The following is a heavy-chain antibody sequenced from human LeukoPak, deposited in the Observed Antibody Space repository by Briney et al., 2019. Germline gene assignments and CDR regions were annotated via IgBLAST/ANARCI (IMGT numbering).Heavy chain of an antibody. Sequence: SETLSLTCTVSGGSISSRSYSWGWIRQPPGKGLEWIGYIYYSGSTNYNPSLKSRVTISVDTSKNQFSLKLSSVTAADTAVYYCARGLWFGELDYYYYYYYMDVWGKGTTVTVSS. V-gene: IGHV4-61*05. CDR3: ARGLWFGELDYYYYYYYMDV. D-gene: IGHD3-10*01. CDR2: IYYSGST. J-gene: IGHJ6*03. CDR1: GGSISSRSYS.